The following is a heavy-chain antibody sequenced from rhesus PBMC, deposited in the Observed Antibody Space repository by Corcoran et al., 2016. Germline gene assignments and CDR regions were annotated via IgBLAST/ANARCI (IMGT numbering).Heavy chain of an antibody. Sequence: EVQLVQSGAEVTKPGASVQISCQASGYPFTASYLHWVRQAPGKGLEWMGRIDLEEAEAIHAQNVQERVTITADTSTDTAYMELSSLRSEDTAVYYCATRGERYYFDYWGQGVLVTVSS. CDR1: GYPFTASY. CDR3: ATRGERYYFDY. V-gene: IGHV1-111*02. CDR2: IDLEEAEA. D-gene: IGHD6-37*01. J-gene: IGHJ4*01.